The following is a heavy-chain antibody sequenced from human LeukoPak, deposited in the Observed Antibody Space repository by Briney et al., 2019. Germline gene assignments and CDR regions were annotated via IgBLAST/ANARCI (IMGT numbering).Heavy chain of an antibody. CDR1: GFTFSSYA. CDR3: ARAAIYGSGSYSFDY. J-gene: IGHJ4*02. Sequence: GRSLRLSCAASGFTFSSYAMHWVRQAPGKGLEWVAVISYDGSNKYYADSVKGRFTISRDNSKNTLYLQINSLRAEDTAVYYCARAAIYGSGSYSFDYWGQGTLVTVSS. D-gene: IGHD3-10*01. CDR2: ISYDGSNK. V-gene: IGHV3-30*04.